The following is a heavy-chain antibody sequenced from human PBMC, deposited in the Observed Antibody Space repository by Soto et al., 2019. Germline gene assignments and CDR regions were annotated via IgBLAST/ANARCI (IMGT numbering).Heavy chain of an antibody. CDR3: AKGRSYYYYYGVDV. CDR2: ITHDGSQT. Sequence: GGSLRLSCGVSGFTFRSYAMYWVRQAPGKGLEWVAVITHDGSQTYYADYVKGRFTISRDNSKSTLYPQMNSLRAEDTALYYCAKGRSYYYYYGVDVWGQGTTVTV. J-gene: IGHJ6*02. CDR1: GFTFRSYA. V-gene: IGHV3-30*04.